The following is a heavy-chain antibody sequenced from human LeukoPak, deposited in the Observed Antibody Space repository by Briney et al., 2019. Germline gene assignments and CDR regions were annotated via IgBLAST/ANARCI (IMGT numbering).Heavy chain of an antibody. CDR3: ARDQGKWIQLWSFDY. J-gene: IGHJ4*02. CDR1: GYTFTSYG. Sequence: ASVKVSCKASGYTFTSYGISWARQAPGQGLEWMGWINPNSGGTNYAQKFQGWVTMTRDTSISTAYMELSRLRSDDTAVYYCARDQGKWIQLWSFDYWGQGTLVTVSS. D-gene: IGHD5-18*01. CDR2: INPNSGGT. V-gene: IGHV1-2*04.